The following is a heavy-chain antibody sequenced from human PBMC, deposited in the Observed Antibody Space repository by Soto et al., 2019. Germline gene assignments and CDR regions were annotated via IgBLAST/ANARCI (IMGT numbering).Heavy chain of an antibody. CDR1: GFTFSRYA. V-gene: IGHV3-30*09. CDR3: ASKVAEGY. Sequence: QVHLVESGGGVVQPGGSLRLSCAASGFTFSRYAMHWVRQTPGKGLEWVAVMSSDGTYQSYADPVKGRFAISRDNSKNTMFLDMNSLRSEDTAMYYCASKVAEGYWGQGTLVTVSS. J-gene: IGHJ4*02. D-gene: IGHD2-15*01. CDR2: MSSDGTYQ.